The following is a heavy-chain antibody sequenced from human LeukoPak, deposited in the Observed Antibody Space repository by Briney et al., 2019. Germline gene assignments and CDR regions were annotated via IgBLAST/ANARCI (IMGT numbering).Heavy chain of an antibody. D-gene: IGHD6-19*01. CDR1: GGSFSGYY. V-gene: IGHV4-34*01. J-gene: IGHJ4*02. CDR2: INHSGST. CDR3: ARAKQWLQPTYYFDY. Sequence: PSETLSLTCAVYGGSFSGYYWSWIRQPPGKGLEWIGEINHSGSTNYNPSLKSRVTIPVDTSKNQFSLKLSSVTAADTAVYYCARAKQWLQPTYYFDYWGQGTLVTVSS.